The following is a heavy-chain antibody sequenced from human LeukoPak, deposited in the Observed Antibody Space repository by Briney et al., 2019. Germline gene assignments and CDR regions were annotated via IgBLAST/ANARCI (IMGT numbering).Heavy chain of an antibody. J-gene: IGHJ4*02. CDR1: GVSFNDYY. Sequence: SETLSLTCAVSGVSFNDYYWSWVRQTPGKGLEWIGEINHSGYTNDSPSLKSRVTLSIDTSRKQFSLNLRSVTVADTGIYYCTRMTAGHDYWGKGTLVTVSS. CDR3: TRMTAGHDY. CDR2: INHSGYT. V-gene: IGHV4-34*01. D-gene: IGHD2-21*02.